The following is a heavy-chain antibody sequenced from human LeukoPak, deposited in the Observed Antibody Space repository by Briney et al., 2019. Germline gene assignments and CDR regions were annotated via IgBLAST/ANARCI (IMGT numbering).Heavy chain of an antibody. CDR3: ARHHAPRPGGIGRFDP. J-gene: IGHJ5*02. CDR2: IYYSGST. Sequence: SETLSLTCAVYGGSFSGYYWSWIRQPPGKGLEWIGSIYYSGSTYYNPSLKSRVTISVDTSKNQFSLKLSSVTAADTAVYYCARHHAPRPGGIGRFDPWGQGTLVTVSS. CDR1: GGSFSGYY. V-gene: IGHV4-34*01. D-gene: IGHD3-16*01.